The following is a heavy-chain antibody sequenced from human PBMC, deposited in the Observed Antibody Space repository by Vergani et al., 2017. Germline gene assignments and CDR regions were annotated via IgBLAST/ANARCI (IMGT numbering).Heavy chain of an antibody. CDR2: IYPGDSDT. CDR1: GYSFTSYW. Sequence: EVQLVQSGAEVKKPGESVKISCKGSGYSFTSYWIGWVRQMPGKGLEWMGIIYPGDSDTRYSPSFQGQVTISADKSISTAYLQWSSLKAADTAMYYCARTYYYDSSGYPDWFDPWGQGTLVTVSS. V-gene: IGHV5-51*01. D-gene: IGHD3-22*01. J-gene: IGHJ5*02. CDR3: ARTYYYDSSGYPDWFDP.